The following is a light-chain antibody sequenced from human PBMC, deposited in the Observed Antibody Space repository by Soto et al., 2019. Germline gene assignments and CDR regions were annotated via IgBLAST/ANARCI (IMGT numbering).Light chain of an antibody. Sequence: ENLLTQSPATLSLSAGERATLFCRASEIINSGYLAWYQQKPGRAPRLLIYGASKRATGIPDRFSGSESGTHLTLTIDSLEPEDSAVYYCQQYGSSPPFGQGTRLDIK. J-gene: IGKJ5*01. CDR3: QQYGSSPP. CDR1: EIINSGY. V-gene: IGKV3-20*01. CDR2: GAS.